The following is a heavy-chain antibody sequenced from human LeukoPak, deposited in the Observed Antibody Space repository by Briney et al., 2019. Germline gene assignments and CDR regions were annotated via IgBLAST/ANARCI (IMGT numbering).Heavy chain of an antibody. CDR3: ARGAKYSYGHEAFDI. D-gene: IGHD5-18*01. CDR2: IGTAGDT. Sequence: PGGSLRLSCADSGFTFSSYDMHWVRQVTGKGLEWVSAIGTAGDTYYPDSEKGRFTISRENAKNSLYLQMNSLRAGDTAVYYCARGAKYSYGHEAFDIWGQGTMVTVSS. J-gene: IGHJ3*02. CDR1: GFTFSSYD. V-gene: IGHV3-13*01.